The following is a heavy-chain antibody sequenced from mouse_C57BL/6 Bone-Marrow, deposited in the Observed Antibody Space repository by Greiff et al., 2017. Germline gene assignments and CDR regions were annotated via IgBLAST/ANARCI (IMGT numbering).Heavy chain of an antibody. CDR3: AGNFGYFDV. CDR1: GYTFTSYW. J-gene: IGHJ1*03. Sequence: VQLQQPGAELVKPGASVKLSCKASGYTFTSYWMQWVKQRPGQGLEWIGEIDPSDSYTNYTQKFKGKATLTVDTSSSTAYMPLSSLKSEDSAVYYCAGNFGYFDVWGTGTTVTVSS. CDR2: IDPSDSYT. V-gene: IGHV1-50*01.